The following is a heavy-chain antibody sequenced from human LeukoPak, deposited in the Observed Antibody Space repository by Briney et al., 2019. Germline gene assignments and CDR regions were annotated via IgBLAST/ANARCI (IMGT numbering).Heavy chain of an antibody. Sequence: ASVKVSCKASGYTFTSYYMHWVRQAPGQGLEWMGIINPSGGGTSYAQKFQGRVTMTRDTSTSTVYMELSSLRSEDTAVYYCARDNDSDYEADAFDIWGQGTMVTVSS. J-gene: IGHJ3*02. D-gene: IGHD4-17*01. CDR2: INPSGGGT. CDR1: GYTFTSYY. V-gene: IGHV1-46*01. CDR3: ARDNDSDYEADAFDI.